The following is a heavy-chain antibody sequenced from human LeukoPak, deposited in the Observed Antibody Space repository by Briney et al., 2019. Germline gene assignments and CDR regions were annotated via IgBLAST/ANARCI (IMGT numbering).Heavy chain of an antibody. CDR3: ASNPPRTGDFNY. V-gene: IGHV1-8*01. CDR1: GYTFTNYD. CDR2: MSPNNGNT. D-gene: IGHD7-27*01. Sequence: ASVRVSCKTSGYTFTNYDINWVRQATGQWLEWMGWMSPNNGNTGYAQKFQGRVTMTRDTSINTAYMELSSLRSEDTAVYYCASNPPRTGDFNYWGQGALVTVSS. J-gene: IGHJ4*02.